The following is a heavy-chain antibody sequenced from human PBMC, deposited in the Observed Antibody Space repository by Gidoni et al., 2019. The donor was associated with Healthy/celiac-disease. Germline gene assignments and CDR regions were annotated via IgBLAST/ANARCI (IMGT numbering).Heavy chain of an antibody. CDR1: GFTFSSYA. J-gene: IGHJ3*02. D-gene: IGHD4-17*01. Sequence: QVQLVESGGGVVQPGRSLRLSCAASGFTFSSYAMHWVRQAPGKGLEWLAVISYDGSNKYYADSVKGRFTISRDNSKNPLYLQMNSLRAEDTAVYYCARVPVTTEAFDIWGQGTMVTVSS. V-gene: IGHV3-30*04. CDR3: ARVPVTTEAFDI. CDR2: ISYDGSNK.